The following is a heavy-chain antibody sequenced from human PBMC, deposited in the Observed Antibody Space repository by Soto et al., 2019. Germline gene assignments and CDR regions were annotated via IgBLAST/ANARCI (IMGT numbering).Heavy chain of an antibody. CDR3: AHRQDLGAFDI. V-gene: IGHV2-5*01. CDR2: IYWNDDQ. Sequence: SGPTLVNPTQTLTLTCTFSGFSLSTRAVVVGLIRQPPGKALEWLALIYWNDDQRYSPSLKNRLTITKDTSKNHVVLTMTNMDPADTATYYCAHRQDLGAFDIWGQGTMVTVSS. J-gene: IGHJ3*02. CDR1: GFSLSTRAVV. D-gene: IGHD7-27*01.